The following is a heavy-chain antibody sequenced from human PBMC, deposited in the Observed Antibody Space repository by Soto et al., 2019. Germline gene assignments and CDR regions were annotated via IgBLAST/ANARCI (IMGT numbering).Heavy chain of an antibody. J-gene: IGHJ4*02. CDR3: ARASYCTNGVCYPRYYFDY. CDR1: GGSISSYY. Sequence: PSETLSLTCTVSGGSISSYYWSWIRQPPGKGLEWIGYIYYSGSTNYNPSLKSRVTISVDTSKNQFSLKLSSVTAADTAVYYCARASYCTNGVCYPRYYFDYWGQRTLVTVSS. D-gene: IGHD2-8*01. V-gene: IGHV4-59*01. CDR2: IYYSGST.